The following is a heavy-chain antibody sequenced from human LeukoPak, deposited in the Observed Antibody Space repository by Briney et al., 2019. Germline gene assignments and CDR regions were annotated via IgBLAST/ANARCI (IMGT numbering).Heavy chain of an antibody. V-gene: IGHV3-11*04. CDR3: ARVRVGATTDFDY. CDR1: GFTLSDYY. CDR2: ISSSGSTI. Sequence: GGSLRLSCAASGFTLSDYYMSWIRQAPGKGLEWVSYISSSGSTIYYADSVKGRFTISRDNAKNSLYLQMNSLRAEDTAVYYCARVRVGATTDFDYWGQGTLVTVPS. D-gene: IGHD1-26*01. J-gene: IGHJ4*02.